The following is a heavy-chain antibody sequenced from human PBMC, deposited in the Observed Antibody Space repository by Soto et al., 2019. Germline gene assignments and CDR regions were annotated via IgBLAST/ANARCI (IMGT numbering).Heavy chain of an antibody. D-gene: IGHD1-1*01. Sequence: QVHLVQSGAEVKKPGASVKVSCKASGYTFTSYGITWVRQAPGQGLERMGWISAHNGNTDYAQKLQGRVIVTRDTSTSTAYMELRSLRSDDTAVYYCARGRYGDYWGQGALVTVSS. J-gene: IGHJ4*02. CDR3: ARGRYGDY. V-gene: IGHV1-18*01. CDR1: GYTFTSYG. CDR2: ISAHNGNT.